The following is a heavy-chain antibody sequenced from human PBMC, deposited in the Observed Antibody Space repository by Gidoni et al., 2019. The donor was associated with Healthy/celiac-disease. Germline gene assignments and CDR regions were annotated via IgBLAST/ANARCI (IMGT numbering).Heavy chain of an antibody. CDR3: ARDRGDITMVRGGDY. CDR1: GYHCPGYY. Sequence: QVQLVQSGAEVKTPGASVKVSCKSSGYHCPGYYMHWVRQAPGQGLEWMGGINTNSGGTYYAQNFQGRVTMTRDTSISTAYMELSRLRSDDTAVYYCARDRGDITMVRGGDYWGQGTLVTVSS. J-gene: IGHJ4*02. V-gene: IGHV1-2*02. D-gene: IGHD3-10*01. CDR2: INTNSGGT.